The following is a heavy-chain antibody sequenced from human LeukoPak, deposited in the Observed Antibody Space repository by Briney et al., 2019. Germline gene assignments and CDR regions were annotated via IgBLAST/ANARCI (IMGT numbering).Heavy chain of an antibody. D-gene: IGHD6-25*01. CDR2: ISYDGSNK. Sequence: GRSLRLSCAASGFTLSSYAMHWVRQAPGKGLEWVAVISYDGSNKYYADSVKGRFTISRDNSKNTLYLQMDSLREEDTAVYYCTKEGGPMAATTERYSFDHWGQGALVTVSS. J-gene: IGHJ4*02. V-gene: IGHV3-30*01. CDR1: GFTLSSYA. CDR3: TKEGGPMAATTERYSFDH.